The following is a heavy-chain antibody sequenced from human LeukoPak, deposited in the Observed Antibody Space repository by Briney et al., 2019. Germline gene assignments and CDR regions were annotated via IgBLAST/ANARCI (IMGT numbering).Heavy chain of an antibody. CDR3: ARGYYYDSSGYYGYFDY. V-gene: IGHV4-34*01. J-gene: IGHJ4*02. D-gene: IGHD3-22*01. CDR2: INHSGST. CDR1: GGSFSGYY. Sequence: PSETLSLTCAVYGGSFSGYYWSWIRQPPRKGLEWIGEINHSGSTNYNPSLKSRVTISVDTSKNQFSLKLSSVTAADTAVYYCARGYYYDSSGYYGYFDYWGQGTLVTVSS.